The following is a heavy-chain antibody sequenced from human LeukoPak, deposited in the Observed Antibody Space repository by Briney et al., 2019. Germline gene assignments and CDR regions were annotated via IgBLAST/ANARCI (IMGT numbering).Heavy chain of an antibody. J-gene: IGHJ6*02. D-gene: IGHD3-10*01. CDR1: GGSISTYY. CDR2: FYYTGTT. V-gene: IGHV4-59*08. Sequence: SETLSLTCTVSGGSISTYYWSWIRQPPGKGLEWIGYFYYTGTTNYNPSLKSRVTISVDTSKNQFSLKLSSVTAADTAVYYCARDLYGSGSKGVYYYYGMDVWGQGTTVTVSS. CDR3: ARDLYGSGSKGVYYYYGMDV.